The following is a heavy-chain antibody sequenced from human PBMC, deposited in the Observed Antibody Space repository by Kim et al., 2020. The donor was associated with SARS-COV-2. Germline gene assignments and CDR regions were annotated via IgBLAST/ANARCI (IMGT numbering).Heavy chain of an antibody. CDR2: ISGDGAT. J-gene: IGHJ6*01. CDR1: GFTFDDYA. D-gene: IGHD3-10*01. V-gene: IGHV3-43D*03. CDR3: STSANYGGSDSRYYYHGM. Sequence: GGSLRLSCAASGFTFDDYAMYWVRQAPGKGPEWVSLISGDGATYYSDAVGGRRIISREDSKKYLYLQMKSLMTADNAAYYFSTSANYGGSDSRYYYHGM.